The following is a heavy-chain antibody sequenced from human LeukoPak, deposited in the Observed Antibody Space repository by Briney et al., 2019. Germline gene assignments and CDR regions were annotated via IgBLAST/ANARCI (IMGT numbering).Heavy chain of an antibody. Sequence: GGSLRLSCAASGFTFSNYGMNWVRQAPGKGLEWVSAISGSGGSTYYADSVKGRFTISRDNSKNTLYLQMNSLRAEDTAVYYCAKEGLTGTDAFDIWGQGTMVTVSS. CDR2: ISGSGGST. D-gene: IGHD7-27*01. CDR1: GFTFSNYG. CDR3: AKEGLTGTDAFDI. J-gene: IGHJ3*02. V-gene: IGHV3-23*01.